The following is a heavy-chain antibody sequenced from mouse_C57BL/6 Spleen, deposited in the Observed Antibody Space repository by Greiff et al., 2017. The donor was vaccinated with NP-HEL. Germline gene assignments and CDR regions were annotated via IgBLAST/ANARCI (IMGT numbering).Heavy chain of an antibody. V-gene: IGHV1-22*01. J-gene: IGHJ1*03. CDR2: INPNNGGT. Sequence: EVQLQQSGPELVKPGASVKMSCKASGYTFTDYNMHWVKQSHGKSLEWIGYINPNNGGTSYNQKFKGKATLTVNKSSSTAYMELRSLTSEDSAVYYCAKNYYGSSYFDVWGTGTTVTVSS. D-gene: IGHD1-1*01. CDR3: AKNYYGSSYFDV. CDR1: GYTFTDYN.